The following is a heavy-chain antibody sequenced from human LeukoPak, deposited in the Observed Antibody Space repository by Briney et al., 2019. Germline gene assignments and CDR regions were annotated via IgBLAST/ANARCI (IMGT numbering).Heavy chain of an antibody. CDR2: IYTTGIT. CDR3: ARDPAGHYHDSSGHLDH. CDR1: GGSISTYY. D-gene: IGHD3-22*01. J-gene: IGHJ4*02. Sequence: PSETLSLTCTVSGGSISTYYSNWIRQPAGKGLEWIGRIYTTGITNYNPSLKSRVSVSVDTSKNQFSLKLSSVTAADTAVYYCARDPAGHYHDSSGHLDHWGQGTLVTVSS. V-gene: IGHV4-4*07.